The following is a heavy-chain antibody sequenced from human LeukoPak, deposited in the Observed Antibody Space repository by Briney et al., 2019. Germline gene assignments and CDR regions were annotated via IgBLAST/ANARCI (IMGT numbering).Heavy chain of an antibody. CDR1: GFTVSSNY. Sequence: PGGSLRLSCAASGFTVSSNYMSWVRQAPGKGLKRVSVIYSGGSTYYADSVKGRFAISRDNSKNTVYLQMNSLRAEDTAVYYCARSYYYGSGSLAIWGQGTLVTVSS. J-gene: IGHJ4*02. CDR2: IYSGGST. CDR3: ARSYYYGSGSLAI. V-gene: IGHV3-66*01. D-gene: IGHD3-10*01.